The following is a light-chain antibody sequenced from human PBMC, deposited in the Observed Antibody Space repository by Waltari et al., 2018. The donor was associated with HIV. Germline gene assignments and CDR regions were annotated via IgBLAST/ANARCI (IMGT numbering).Light chain of an antibody. Sequence: SYVLTQPPSVSVAPGQAATIPCGGNNIGSKSVHWYQQKAGQAPVLVVYDGSDRPSGIPERFSGTRSGNTATLTISRFEAGDEADYYCHVWDRSSDHHVFGTGTKVTVL. J-gene: IGLJ1*01. CDR1: NIGSKS. CDR3: HVWDRSSDHHV. V-gene: IGLV3-21*02. CDR2: DGS.